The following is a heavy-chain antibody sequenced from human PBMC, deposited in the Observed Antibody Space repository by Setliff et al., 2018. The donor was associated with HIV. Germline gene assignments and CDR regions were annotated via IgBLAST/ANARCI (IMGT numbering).Heavy chain of an antibody. CDR3: ATSDYGGDSGHFQH. D-gene: IGHD2-21*02. Sequence: GESLKISCKGSGYSFTNFWVGWVRQMPGKGLEWMGIIYPIDSDTKYSPAFHGQVTISADKSISTAYLRFSSLKASDTAMYYCATSDYGGDSGHFQHWGQGTLVTVSS. CDR2: IYPIDSDT. J-gene: IGHJ1*01. V-gene: IGHV5-51*01. CDR1: GYSFTNFW.